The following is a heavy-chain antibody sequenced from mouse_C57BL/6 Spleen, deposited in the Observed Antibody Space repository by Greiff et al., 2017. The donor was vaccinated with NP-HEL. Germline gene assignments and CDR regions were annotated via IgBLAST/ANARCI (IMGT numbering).Heavy chain of an antibody. V-gene: IGHV1-50*01. CDR3: ASLTTGYEYFDV. J-gene: IGHJ1*03. CDR2: IDPSDSYT. CDR1: GYTFTSYW. D-gene: IGHD1-1*01. Sequence: QVQLQQPGAELVKPGASVKLSCKASGYTFTSYWMQWVKQRPGQGLEWIGEIDPSDSYTNYNQKFKGKATLTVDTSSSTAYMQLSSLTSEDSAVYYCASLTTGYEYFDVWGTGTTVTVSS.